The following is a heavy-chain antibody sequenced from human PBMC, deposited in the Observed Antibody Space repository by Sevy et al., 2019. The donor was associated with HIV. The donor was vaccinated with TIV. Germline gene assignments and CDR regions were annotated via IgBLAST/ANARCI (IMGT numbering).Heavy chain of an antibody. CDR3: ARILYYYGSGSYYENFDY. Sequence: SETLSLTCTVSGGSISSGDYYWSWIRQPPGKGLEWIGYIYYSGSTDYNPSLKSRVTISVDTSKNQFSLKLSSVTAADTAVYYCARILYYYGSGSYYENFDYWGQGTLVTVSS. D-gene: IGHD3-10*01. CDR1: GGSISSGDYY. CDR2: IYYSGST. V-gene: IGHV4-30-4*01. J-gene: IGHJ4*02.